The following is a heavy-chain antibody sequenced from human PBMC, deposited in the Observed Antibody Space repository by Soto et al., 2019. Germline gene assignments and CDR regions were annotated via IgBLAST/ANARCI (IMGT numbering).Heavy chain of an antibody. J-gene: IGHJ5*02. CDR3: ARGYWFDP. V-gene: IGHV4-59*01. CDR1: GGSIFSDD. CDR2: ISRGGSS. Sequence: SETLSLTCTVSGGSIFSDDWTWIRQPPGKGLEWIGYISRGGSSSYAPSLKGRVTFSTDTSKNQVSLKLTYVTVADTAVYYCARGYWFDPRGPGTLVTVSS.